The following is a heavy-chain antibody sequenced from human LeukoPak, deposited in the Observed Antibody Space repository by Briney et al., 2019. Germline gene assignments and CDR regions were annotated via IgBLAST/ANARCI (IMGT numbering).Heavy chain of an antibody. V-gene: IGHV1-2*02. J-gene: IGHJ3*02. CDR3: ASKYCSSTSCLAPDAFDI. D-gene: IGHD2-2*01. Sequence: ASVKVSCKASGYTFTGYYMHWVRQAPGQGLEWMGWINPNSGGTNYAQKFQGRVTMTRDTSISTAYMELSRLRSDDTAVYYCASKYCSSTSCLAPDAFDIWGQGTMVTVSS. CDR1: GYTFTGYY. CDR2: INPNSGGT.